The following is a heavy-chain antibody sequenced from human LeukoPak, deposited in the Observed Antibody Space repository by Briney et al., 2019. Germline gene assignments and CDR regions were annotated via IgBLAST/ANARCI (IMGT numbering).Heavy chain of an antibody. Sequence: PGGSLRLSCATSGFTFSAYSMIWVRQTPGKGLECLSYITSSSDSIHYADSVRGRFTVSRDNAKNSLYLQMNSLRDEDTAVYYCVKDSPPRYSGSPPAYWGQGTLVTVSS. CDR3: VKDSPPRYSGSPPAY. CDR1: GFTFSAYS. V-gene: IGHV3-48*02. J-gene: IGHJ4*02. CDR2: ITSSSDSI. D-gene: IGHD1-26*01.